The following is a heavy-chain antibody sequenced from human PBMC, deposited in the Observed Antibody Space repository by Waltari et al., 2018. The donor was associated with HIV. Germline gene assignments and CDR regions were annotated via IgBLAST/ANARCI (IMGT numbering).Heavy chain of an antibody. Sequence: QVQLQESGPGLVKPSETLSLICTVSGGSINNFYWAWIRQPPGKGLEWIGYLHYSGTTNYNPSLKSRVTISADTSQNQFSLNLNSVTAADTAVYYCAREVLIGVGVVIMDYWGQGTLVTVSS. V-gene: IGHV4-59*01. CDR3: AREVLIGVGVVIMDY. D-gene: IGHD3-3*01. CDR2: LHYSGTT. J-gene: IGHJ4*02. CDR1: GGSINNFY.